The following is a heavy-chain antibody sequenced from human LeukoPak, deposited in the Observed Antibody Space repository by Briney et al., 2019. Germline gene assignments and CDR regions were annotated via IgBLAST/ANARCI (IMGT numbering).Heavy chain of an antibody. Sequence: GASVKVSCKASGYTFTTYAVSWVRQAPGQGLEWMGWISTYNGNTEHVKSLQGRVTMTTDTSSSTAYMELRGLKSDDTAVYYCARFWTGYLPDYWGQGTLVTVSS. CDR1: GYTFTTYA. CDR2: ISTYNGNT. CDR3: ARFWTGYLPDY. J-gene: IGHJ4*02. D-gene: IGHD3/OR15-3a*01. V-gene: IGHV1-18*01.